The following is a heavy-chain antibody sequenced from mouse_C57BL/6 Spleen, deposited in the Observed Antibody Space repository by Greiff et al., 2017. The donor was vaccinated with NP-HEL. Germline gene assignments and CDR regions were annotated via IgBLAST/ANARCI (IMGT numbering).Heavy chain of an antibody. CDR3: ARAPWDGYFDV. CDR1: GYSITSGYY. J-gene: IGHJ1*03. V-gene: IGHV3-6*01. Sequence: ESGPGLVKPSQSLSLTCSVTGYSITSGYYWNWIRQFPGNKLEWMGYISYDGSNNYNPSLKNRISITRDTSKNQFFLKLNSVTTEDTATYYCARAPWDGYFDVWGTGTTVTVSS. CDR2: ISYDGSN. D-gene: IGHD4-1*01.